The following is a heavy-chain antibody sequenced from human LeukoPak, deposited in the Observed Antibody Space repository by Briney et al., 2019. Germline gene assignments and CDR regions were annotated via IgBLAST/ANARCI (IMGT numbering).Heavy chain of an antibody. D-gene: IGHD3-16*01. J-gene: IGHJ6*02. CDR3: ARGGGSYYYYYGMDV. V-gene: IGHV1-69*13. Sequence: GASVKVSCKASGGTLSSYAISWVRQAPGQGLEWMGGIIPIFGTANYAQKFQGRVTITADESTSTAYMELSSLRSEDTAVYYCARGGGSYYYYYGMDVWGQGTTVTVSS. CDR2: IIPIFGTA. CDR1: GGTLSSYA.